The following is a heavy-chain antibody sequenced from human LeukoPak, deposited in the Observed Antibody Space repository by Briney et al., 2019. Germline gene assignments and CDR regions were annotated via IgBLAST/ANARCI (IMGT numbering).Heavy chain of an antibody. Sequence: ASVKVSCKASGYTFTSYGISWVRQAPGQGLEWMGWISAYNGNTNYAQKLQGRVTMTTDTSTSTAYMELRSLRSDDTAVYYCAGRLLWFGELGEDYWGQGTLVTVSS. CDR3: AGRLLWFGELGEDY. CDR1: GYTFTSYG. J-gene: IGHJ4*01. CDR2: ISAYNGNT. V-gene: IGHV1-18*04. D-gene: IGHD3-10*01.